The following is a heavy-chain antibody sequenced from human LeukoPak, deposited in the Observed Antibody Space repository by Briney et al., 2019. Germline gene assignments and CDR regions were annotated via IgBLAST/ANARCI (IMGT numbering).Heavy chain of an antibody. CDR3: AREEMATITGDYYYYGMDV. V-gene: IGHV4-59*01. D-gene: IGHD5-24*01. CDR1: GGSISSYY. Sequence: SETLSLTCTVSGGSISSYYWSWIRQPPGKGLEWIGYIYYSGSTNYNPSLKSRVTISVDTSKNQFSLKLSSVTAADTAVYYCAREEMATITGDYYYYGMDVWGQGTTVTVSS. CDR2: IYYSGST. J-gene: IGHJ6*02.